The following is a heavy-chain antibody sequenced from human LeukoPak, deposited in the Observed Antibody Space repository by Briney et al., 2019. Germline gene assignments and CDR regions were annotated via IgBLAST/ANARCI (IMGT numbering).Heavy chain of an antibody. J-gene: IGHJ4*02. V-gene: IGHV4-59*01. CDR3: ARAVGYGDYDYFDY. Sequence: SETLSLTCTVSGGSISSYYWSWIRQPPGKGLEWIGYIYYSGSTNYNPSLKSRVTISVDTSKNQFSLKLSSVTAADTAVYYCARAVGYGDYDYFDYWGQGTLVTVSS. CDR2: IYYSGST. D-gene: IGHD4-17*01. CDR1: GGSISSYY.